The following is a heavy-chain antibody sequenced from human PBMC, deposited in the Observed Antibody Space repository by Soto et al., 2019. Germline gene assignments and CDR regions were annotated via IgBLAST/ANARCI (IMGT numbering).Heavy chain of an antibody. CDR3: ARDCSSTSCYFTDP. Sequence: PSETLSLTCAVYGGSFSGYYWGWIRQPPGKGLEWIGSIYYSGSTYYNPSLKSRVTISVDTSKNQFSLKLSSVTAADTAVYYCARDCSSTSCYFTDPWGQGTLVTVSS. J-gene: IGHJ5*02. D-gene: IGHD2-2*01. V-gene: IGHV4-34*01. CDR1: GGSFSGYY. CDR2: IYYSGST.